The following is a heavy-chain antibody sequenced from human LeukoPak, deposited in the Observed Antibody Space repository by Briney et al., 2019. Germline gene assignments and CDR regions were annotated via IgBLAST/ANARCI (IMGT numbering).Heavy chain of an antibody. Sequence: GGSLRLSCAASGFTFSSYAMSWVRQAPGKGLEWVSSISGSGTNTYYADSVKGRFTISRDNSRNLLFLQMDSLRAEDTAVYYCARDNCSSTSCYTGLFDYWGQGTLVTVSS. D-gene: IGHD2-2*02. CDR1: GFTFSSYA. V-gene: IGHV3-23*01. J-gene: IGHJ4*02. CDR2: ISGSGTNT. CDR3: ARDNCSSTSCYTGLFDY.